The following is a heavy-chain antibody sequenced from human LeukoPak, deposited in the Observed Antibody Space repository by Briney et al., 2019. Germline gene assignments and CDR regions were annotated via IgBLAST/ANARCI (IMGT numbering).Heavy chain of an antibody. CDR1: GFTFIGYG. V-gene: IGHV3-30*18. CDR3: AKPRGGDSWAFDF. D-gene: IGHD2-21*02. Sequence: GGSLRLSCEASGFTFIGYGMHWVRQAPGKGLEWVAGISYDGSNQYYTDSVKGRFTISRDNSKNTLYLQMNSLRPEDTAVYYCAKPRGGDSWAFDFWGQGTMVTVSS. CDR2: ISYDGSNQ. J-gene: IGHJ3*01.